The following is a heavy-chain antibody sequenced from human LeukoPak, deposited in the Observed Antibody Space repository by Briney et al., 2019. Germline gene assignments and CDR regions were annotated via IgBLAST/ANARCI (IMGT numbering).Heavy chain of an antibody. V-gene: IGHV4-31*03. J-gene: IGHJ4*02. CDR1: GGSISSGGYY. Sequence: PSETLSLTCTVSGGSISSGGYYCSWIRQHPGKGLEWIGYIYYSGSTYYNPSLKSRVTISVDTSKNQFSLKLSSVTAADTAVYYCARVVLGETYGDYWGQGTLVTVSS. CDR2: IYYSGST. D-gene: IGHD1-26*01. CDR3: ARVVLGETYGDY.